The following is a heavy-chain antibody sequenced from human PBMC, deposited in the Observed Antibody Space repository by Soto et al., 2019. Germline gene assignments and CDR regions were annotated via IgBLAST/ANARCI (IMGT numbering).Heavy chain of an antibody. J-gene: IGHJ3*02. Sequence: SETLSLTCTVSGGSISSYYWSWIRQPPGKGLEWIGYIYYSGSTNYNPSLKSRVAISVDTSKNQFSLKLSSVTAADTAVYYCARARWDYDILTGYYGPNDAFDIRAQGTTVT. CDR3: ARARWDYDILTGYYGPNDAFDI. V-gene: IGHV4-59*01. CDR2: IYYSGST. CDR1: GGSISSYY. D-gene: IGHD3-9*01.